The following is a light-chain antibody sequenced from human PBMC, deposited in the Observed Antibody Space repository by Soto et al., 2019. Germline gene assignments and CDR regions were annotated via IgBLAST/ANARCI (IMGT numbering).Light chain of an antibody. V-gene: IGKV1-5*01. Sequence: DLQMTQSPSTLSASVGDRVTITCRASQSISSWLAWYQQKPGKAPKLLIYDASSLESGVPSRVSGSGSGTEFTLTISSLQPDDFATYYCQHYNSYWTFGQGTKVEIK. J-gene: IGKJ1*01. CDR3: QHYNSYWT. CDR2: DAS. CDR1: QSISSW.